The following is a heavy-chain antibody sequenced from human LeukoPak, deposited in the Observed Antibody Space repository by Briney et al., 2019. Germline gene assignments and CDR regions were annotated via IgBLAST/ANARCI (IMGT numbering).Heavy chain of an antibody. J-gene: IGHJ4*02. CDR2: ISWNSGSI. CDR3: AKQKDQWPRGNYFDY. Sequence: WIRQPPGKGLEWVSGISWNSGSIGYADSVKGRFTISRDNAKNSLYLQMNSLRAEDTALYYCAKQKDQWPRGNYFDYWGQGTLVTVSS. D-gene: IGHD6-19*01. V-gene: IGHV3-9*01.